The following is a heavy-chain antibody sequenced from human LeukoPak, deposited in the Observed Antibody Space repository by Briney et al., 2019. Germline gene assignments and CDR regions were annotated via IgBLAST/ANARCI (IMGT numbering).Heavy chain of an antibody. V-gene: IGHV3-48*03. Sequence: GGSLRLSCAASGFTFSSYEMNWVRQAPGKELEWVSYISSSGSTIYYADSVKGRFTISRDNAKNSLYLQMNSLRAEDTAVYYCARGSDCSSTSCLINWFDPWGQGTLVTVSS. J-gene: IGHJ5*02. CDR3: ARGSDCSSTSCLINWFDP. CDR1: GFTFSSYE. CDR2: ISSSGSTI. D-gene: IGHD2-2*01.